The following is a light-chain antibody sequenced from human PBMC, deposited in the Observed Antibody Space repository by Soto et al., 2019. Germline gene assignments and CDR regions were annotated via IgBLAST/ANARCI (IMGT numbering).Light chain of an antibody. J-gene: IGKJ5*01. CDR2: DAS. Sequence: EIVLTQSQATLSLSPGERATLSCLASQSVSSYLAWYQQKPGQAPRLLIYDASNRATGIPARFSGSGSGTDFTLTISSLEPEDFAVYYCQQRSNWPPVTFGGGTRLQI. V-gene: IGKV3-11*01. CDR1: QSVSSY. CDR3: QQRSNWPPVT.